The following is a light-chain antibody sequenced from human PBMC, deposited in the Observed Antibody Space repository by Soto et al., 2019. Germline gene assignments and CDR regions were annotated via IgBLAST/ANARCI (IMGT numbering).Light chain of an antibody. CDR2: DVT. CDR1: SGDVGDYRF. Sequence: QSVLTQPASVSGSPGQSITISCTGTSGDVGDYRFVSWYQQHPGKAPKLMIYDVTNRPSGVSNRFSGSKSGYTASLTISGLQAEDEADYYCSSYTSSSTVIFGGGTKLTVL. J-gene: IGLJ2*01. CDR3: SSYTSSSTVI. V-gene: IGLV2-14*03.